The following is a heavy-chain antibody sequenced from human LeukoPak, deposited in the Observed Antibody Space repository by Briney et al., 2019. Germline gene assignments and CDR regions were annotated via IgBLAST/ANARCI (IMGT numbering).Heavy chain of an antibody. D-gene: IGHD2-2*01. V-gene: IGHV1-2*02. CDR2: INPNSGGT. J-gene: IGHJ4*02. CDR3: AREEFVGYCSSTSCYRVLDY. Sequence: GASVKVSCKASGYTFIGYYMHWVRQAPGQGLEWMGWINPNSGGTNYAQKCQGRVTMTRDTSISTAYMELSRLRSDATPEYYCAREEFVGYCSSTSCYRVLDYWGQGTLVTVSS. CDR1: GYTFIGYY.